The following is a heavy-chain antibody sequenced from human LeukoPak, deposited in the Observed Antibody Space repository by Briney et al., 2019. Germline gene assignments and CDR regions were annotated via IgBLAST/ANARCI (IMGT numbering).Heavy chain of an antibody. CDR3: AAGYLSSWYYFDY. J-gene: IGHJ4*02. V-gene: IGHV4-39*07. CDR1: GDSFTSVTDY. D-gene: IGHD6-13*01. Sequence: SETLSLTCTVSGDSFTSVTDYWAWIRQPPGKGLEWIASGDYSGGTYYNPSLKSRVTISVDTTKNQFSLKLSSVTAADTAVYYCAAGYLSSWYYFDYWGQGTLVTVSS. CDR2: GDYSGGT.